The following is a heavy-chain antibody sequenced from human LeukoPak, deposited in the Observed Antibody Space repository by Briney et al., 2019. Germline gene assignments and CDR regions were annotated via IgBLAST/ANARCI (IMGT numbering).Heavy chain of an antibody. D-gene: IGHD3-10*01. CDR3: ARGLWFREFDP. CDR1: GYTFTSYD. J-gene: IGHJ5*02. CDR2: MNPNSGNT. V-gene: IGHV1-8*01. Sequence: ASVKVSCKASGYTFTSYDINWVRQATGQGLEWMGWMNPNSGNTGYAQKFQGRVTMTRNTSISTAYMETSRLKSEDTAVYYCARGLWFREFDPWGQGTLVTVSS.